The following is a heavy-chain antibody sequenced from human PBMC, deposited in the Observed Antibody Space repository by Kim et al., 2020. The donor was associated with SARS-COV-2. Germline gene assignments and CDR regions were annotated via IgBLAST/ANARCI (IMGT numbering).Heavy chain of an antibody. CDR3: ARGGGYVWGGY. Sequence: GGSLRLSCAASGFTFSSYAMHWVRQAPGKGLEWVAVISYDGSSKYYADSVKGRFTISRDNSKNTLYLQMNSLRAEDTAVYYCARGGGYVWGGYWGQGTLVTVSS. J-gene: IGHJ4*02. D-gene: IGHD3-16*01. CDR1: GFTFSSYA. V-gene: IGHV3-30*04. CDR2: ISYDGSSK.